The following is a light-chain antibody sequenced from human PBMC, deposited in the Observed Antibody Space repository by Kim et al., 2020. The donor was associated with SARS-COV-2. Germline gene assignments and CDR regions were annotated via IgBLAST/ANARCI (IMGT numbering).Light chain of an antibody. CDR2: DVS. Sequence: QSALTQPASVSGSPGQSITISCTGTSSDVGGYNYVSWYQQHPGKAPKLMIYDVSKRPSGVSNRFSGSKSGNTASLTISGLQAEDEADYYCSSYTSSRLFGTGTKVTVL. J-gene: IGLJ1*01. CDR1: SSDVGGYNY. V-gene: IGLV2-14*01. CDR3: SSYTSSRL.